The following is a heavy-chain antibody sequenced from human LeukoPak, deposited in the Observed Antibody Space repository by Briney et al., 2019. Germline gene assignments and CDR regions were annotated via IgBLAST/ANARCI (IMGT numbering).Heavy chain of an antibody. CDR3: ARDNPGVRGVIGPSWFDP. Sequence: ASVKVSCKASGYTFTSYAMHWVRQAPGQRLEWMGWINAGNGNTKYSQEFQGRVTITRDTSISTAYMELSRLRSDDTAVYYCARDNPGVRGVIGPSWFDPWGQGTLVTVSS. V-gene: IGHV1-3*01. D-gene: IGHD3-10*01. CDR2: INAGNGNT. J-gene: IGHJ5*02. CDR1: GYTFTSYA.